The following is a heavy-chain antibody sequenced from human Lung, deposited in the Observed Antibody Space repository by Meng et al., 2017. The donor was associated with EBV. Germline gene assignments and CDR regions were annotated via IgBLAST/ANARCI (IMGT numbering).Heavy chain of an antibody. J-gene: IGHJ4*02. CDR2: INEDGAVT. CDR3: TRGLWSTGDS. D-gene: IGHD1-1*01. CDR1: GFTLSSYW. V-gene: IGHV3-74*01. Sequence: EVQLWESGGALVQPGGSLRLSCEASGFTLSSYWMHWVRQAPGKGLVWVSRINEDGAVTTYADSVKGRFTISRDDSENMAYLQMNSLKIEDTAAYYCTRGLWSTGDSWGQGTLVTVSS.